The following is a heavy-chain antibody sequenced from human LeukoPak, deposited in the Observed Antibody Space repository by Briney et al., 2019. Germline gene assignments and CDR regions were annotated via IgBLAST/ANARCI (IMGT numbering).Heavy chain of an antibody. CDR3: ARCSYDSKSRAFDI. D-gene: IGHD3-22*01. Sequence: SSETLSLTCTVSGGSISSYYWSWIRQPPGKGLEWIGYIYYSGSTNYNPSLKSRVTISVDTSKNQFSLKLSSVTAADTAVYYCARCSYDSKSRAFDIWGQGTMVTVSS. J-gene: IGHJ3*02. CDR2: IYYSGST. CDR1: GGSISSYY. V-gene: IGHV4-59*01.